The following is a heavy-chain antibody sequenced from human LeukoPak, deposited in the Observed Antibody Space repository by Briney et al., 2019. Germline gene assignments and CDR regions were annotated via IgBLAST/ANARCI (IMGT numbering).Heavy chain of an antibody. Sequence: TSETLSLTCTVSGASMSTHYWSWLRQPPGKGLEWIGYLLDSWRTKDNPSLQSRVTLSAHTSKNQFSLRLTSVTAADTAVYYCATIRRGSIYGYFDFWGQGILVTVSS. CDR1: GASMSTHY. J-gene: IGHJ4*02. D-gene: IGHD5-18*01. CDR3: ATIRRGSIYGYFDF. V-gene: IGHV4-59*11. CDR2: LLDSWRT.